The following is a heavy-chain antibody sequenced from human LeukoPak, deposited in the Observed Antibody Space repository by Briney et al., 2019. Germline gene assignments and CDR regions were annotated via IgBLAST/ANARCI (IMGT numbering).Heavy chain of an antibody. D-gene: IGHD1-7*01. CDR1: GYTFTGYY. V-gene: IGHV1-46*01. CDR2: INLSGGTT. Sequence: GASVKVSCKASGYTFTGYYMHWVRQAPGQGLEWMGIINLSGGTTSYAQKFQGRVTMTRDTSTSTVYMELSSLRSEDTAIYYCARDEGSSRKRNFMDVWGEGTTVTISS. J-gene: IGHJ6*04. CDR3: ARDEGSSRKRNFMDV.